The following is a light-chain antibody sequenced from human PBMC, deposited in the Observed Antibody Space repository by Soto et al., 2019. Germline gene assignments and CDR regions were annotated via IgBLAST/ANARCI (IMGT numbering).Light chain of an antibody. CDR3: CSYAGTTTYG. CDR1: RSDVGSYNL. V-gene: IGLV2-23*02. J-gene: IGLJ1*01. Sequence: QSALTQPASVSGSPGQSITISCTGTRSDVGSYNLVSWYQQHPGKAPKLMVYEVTERPSGVSNRFSGSKSGDTASLTISWLQAEDEADYYCCSYAGTTTYGFGTGTKVTVL. CDR2: EVT.